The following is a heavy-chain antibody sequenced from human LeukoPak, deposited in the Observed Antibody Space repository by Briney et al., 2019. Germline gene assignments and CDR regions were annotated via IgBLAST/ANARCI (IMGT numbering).Heavy chain of an antibody. CDR2: TRSSDTTI. CDR3: ARSRRDSYYYYYGMDV. J-gene: IGHJ6*02. V-gene: IGHV3-48*03. D-gene: IGHD3-22*01. Sequence: PGGSLRLSCAPSGFTFRSYEMTWVPQAPGEGREGGSNTRSSDTTIHYPDSLKGRFTITRDNARNSLYLQMNSLRAEDTAVYYCARSRRDSYYYYYGMDVWGQGTTVTVSS. CDR1: GFTFRSYE.